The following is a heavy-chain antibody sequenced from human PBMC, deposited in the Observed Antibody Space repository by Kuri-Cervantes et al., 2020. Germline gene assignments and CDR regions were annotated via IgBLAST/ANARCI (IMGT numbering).Heavy chain of an antibody. J-gene: IGHJ3*02. CDR1: GFTFSSYA. V-gene: IGHV3-23*01. CDR3: ARALNDYGRRGAFDI. CDR2: ISGSGGST. Sequence: GGSLRLSCAASGFTFSSYAMSWVRQAPGKGLEWVSAISGSGGSTYYADSVKGRFTISRDNAKNTLYLQMNSLRAEDTAVYYCARALNDYGRRGAFDIWGQGTMVTDSS. D-gene: IGHD4-17*01.